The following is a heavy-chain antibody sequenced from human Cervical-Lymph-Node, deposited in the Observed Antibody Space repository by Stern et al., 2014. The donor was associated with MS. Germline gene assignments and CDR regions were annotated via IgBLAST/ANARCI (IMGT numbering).Heavy chain of an antibody. D-gene: IGHD6-6*01. V-gene: IGHV3-33*01. J-gene: IGHJ4*02. CDR2: IWYDGSNK. CDR1: GFTFSSYG. Sequence: VQLVESGGGVVQPGWSLRLSCAASGFTFSSYGMHWVRQTPGKVLEWVAVIWYDGSNKYYADALNGRFTISRDNSENTLYLQMNSLRAEDTAVYYCARGDSSSPLEYWGQGTLVTVSS. CDR3: ARGDSSSPLEY.